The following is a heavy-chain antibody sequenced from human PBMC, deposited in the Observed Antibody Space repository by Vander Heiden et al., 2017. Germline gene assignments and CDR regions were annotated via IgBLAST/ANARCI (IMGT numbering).Heavy chain of an antibody. J-gene: IGHJ1*01. D-gene: IGHD1-26*01. V-gene: IGHV3-23*01. Sequence: EVQLLESGGGLVQPGGSLSLSCAASGFTFSSYAMSWVRQAPGKGLEWVSAISGSGGSTYYADSVKGRFTISRDNSKNTLYLQMNSLRAEDTAVYYCADSDGSYMGHFQHWGQGTLVTVSS. CDR2: ISGSGGST. CDR3: ADSDGSYMGHFQH. CDR1: GFTFSSYA.